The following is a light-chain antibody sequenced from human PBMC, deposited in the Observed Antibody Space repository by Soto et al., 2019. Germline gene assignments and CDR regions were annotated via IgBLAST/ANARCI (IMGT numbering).Light chain of an antibody. Sequence: DIQMTQSPSSLSASVGDRVTITCQASQDINNFLNWYQQKPGSAPKLLIYDASNLETGVPSRFSGNGSGTDFIFSISSLQPEDIATYYCQHYDNLPPLTFGGGTKVDIK. V-gene: IGKV1-33*01. CDR3: QHYDNLPPLT. CDR1: QDINNF. J-gene: IGKJ4*01. CDR2: DAS.